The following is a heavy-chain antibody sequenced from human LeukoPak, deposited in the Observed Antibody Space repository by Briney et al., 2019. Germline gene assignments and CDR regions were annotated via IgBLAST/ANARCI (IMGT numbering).Heavy chain of an antibody. J-gene: IGHJ4*02. V-gene: IGHV3-23*01. CDR3: AKAGGYDRPPFDY. CDR2: ISGSGGST. D-gene: IGHD5-12*01. Sequence: GGTLRLPCAASGFTFSSYGMSWVRQAPGKGLEWVSAISGSGGSTYYADSVKGRFTISRDNSKNTLYLQMNSLRAEDTAVYYCAKAGGYDRPPFDYWGQGTLVTVSS. CDR1: GFTFSSYG.